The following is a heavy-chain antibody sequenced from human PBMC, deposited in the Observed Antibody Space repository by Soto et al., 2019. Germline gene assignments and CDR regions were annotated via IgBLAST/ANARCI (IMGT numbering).Heavy chain of an antibody. J-gene: IGHJ3*02. CDR3: ARRIWDKEVVVAATRGAFDI. CDR2: ISSSGSFI. V-gene: IGHV3-48*03. CDR1: GFSFRTYE. D-gene: IGHD2-15*01. Sequence: EVQLVESGGGSVQPGGSLRLSCVVSGFSFRTYEINWVRQAPGKGLEWVSYISSSGSFIYYADSVKGRFTISRDHAEKSLYLQMNNLRAEDTAIYYCARRIWDKEVVVAATRGAFDIWGQGTTVTVSS.